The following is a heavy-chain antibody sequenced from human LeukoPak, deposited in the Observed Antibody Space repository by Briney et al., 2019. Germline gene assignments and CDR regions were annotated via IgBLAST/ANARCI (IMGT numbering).Heavy chain of an antibody. V-gene: IGHV4-34*01. CDR3: ARDSYDSSGYYPSFDY. CDR2: IYYSGST. J-gene: IGHJ4*02. CDR1: GGSFSGYY. Sequence: SETLSLTCAVYGGSFSGYYWSWIRQPPGKGLEWIGSIYYSGSTYYNPSLKSRVTISVDTSKNQFSLKLSSVTAADTAVYYCARDSYDSSGYYPSFDYWGQGTLVTVSS. D-gene: IGHD3-22*01.